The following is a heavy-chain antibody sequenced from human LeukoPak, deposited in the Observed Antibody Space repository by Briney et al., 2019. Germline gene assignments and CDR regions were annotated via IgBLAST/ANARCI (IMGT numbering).Heavy chain of an antibody. Sequence: GGSLRLSCAASGFTFSSYAMSWVRQAPGKGLEWVSAISGSGGSTYYADSVKGRFTISRDNSKNTLYLQMNSLRAEDTAVYYCARGIAAAGNFDYFDYWGQGTLVTVSS. CDR1: GFTFSSYA. CDR2: ISGSGGST. D-gene: IGHD6-13*01. J-gene: IGHJ4*02. V-gene: IGHV3-23*01. CDR3: ARGIAAAGNFDYFDY.